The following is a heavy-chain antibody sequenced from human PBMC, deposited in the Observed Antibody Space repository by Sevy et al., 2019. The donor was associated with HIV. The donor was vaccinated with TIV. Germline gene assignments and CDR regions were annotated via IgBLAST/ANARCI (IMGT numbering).Heavy chain of an antibody. CDR2: ISGSGGST. D-gene: IGHD3-3*01. CDR3: AKGGVIGYDFWSGHSPDYYYYGMDV. CDR1: GFTFSSYA. Sequence: GGSLRLSCAASGFTFSSYAMSWVRQAPGKGLEWVSAISGSGGSTYYADSVKGRFTISRDNSKNTLYLQMNSLRAEDTAVYYCAKGGVIGYDFWSGHSPDYYYYGMDVWGQGTTVTVSS. V-gene: IGHV3-23*01. J-gene: IGHJ6*02.